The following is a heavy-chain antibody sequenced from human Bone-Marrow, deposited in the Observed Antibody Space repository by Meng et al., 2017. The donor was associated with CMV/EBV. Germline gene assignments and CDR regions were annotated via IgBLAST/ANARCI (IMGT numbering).Heavy chain of an antibody. V-gene: IGHV3-30-3*01. J-gene: IGHJ4*02. CDR1: GFTFSTYA. Sequence: GESLRLSCAASGFTFSTYAMHWVRQAPGKGLEWVAVMSLDGSDKYYADSVKGRFTISRDNSKNTLYLQMNTLRAEDTAVYYCARDFRKLRYLDYWGQGTLVTVSS. D-gene: IGHD3-9*01. CDR3: ARDFRKLRYLDY. CDR2: MSLDGSDK.